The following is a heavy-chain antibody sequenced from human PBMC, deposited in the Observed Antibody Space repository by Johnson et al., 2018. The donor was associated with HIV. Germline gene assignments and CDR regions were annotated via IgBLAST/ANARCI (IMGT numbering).Heavy chain of an antibody. CDR2: ISSSGSTI. D-gene: IGHD6-13*01. CDR3: ARDGESQQLPLGDAFDV. CDR1: GFTFSDYY. V-gene: IGHV3-11*04. Sequence: QMQLVESGGGLVKPGGSLRLSCAASGFTFSDYYMSWIRQAPGKGLEWVSYISSSGSTIYYADSVRGRFTISIDNSKNTLYLQMSSLKVEDTAMYYCARDGESQQLPLGDAFDVWGQGTMVIVSS. J-gene: IGHJ3*01.